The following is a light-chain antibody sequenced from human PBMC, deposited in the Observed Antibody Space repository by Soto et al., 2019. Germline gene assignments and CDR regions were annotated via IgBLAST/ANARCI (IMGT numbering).Light chain of an antibody. CDR2: RNN. J-gene: IGLJ3*02. V-gene: IGLV1-47*01. Sequence: QSVLTQPPSASWTPGQRVTISCSGSSSNTGSNYVYWYQQLPGTAPKLLIYRNNQRPSGVPDRFSGSKSGTSASLAISGLRSEDEADYYCAAWDDSLSGWVFGGGTKLTVL. CDR3: AAWDDSLSGWV. CDR1: SSNTGSNY.